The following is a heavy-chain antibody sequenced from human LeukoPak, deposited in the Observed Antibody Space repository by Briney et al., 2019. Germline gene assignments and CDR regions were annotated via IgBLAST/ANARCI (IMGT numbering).Heavy chain of an antibody. V-gene: IGHV3-21*01. J-gene: IGHJ4*02. CDR3: ARDNCSSTSCYSDY. CDR2: ISSSSSYI. CDR1: GFTFSSYS. D-gene: IGHD2-2*01. Sequence: GGSLRLSCAASGFTFSSYSMNWVRQAPGKGLEWVSSISSSSSYIYYADSVKGRFTISRDNAKNSLYLQMNSLRAEDTAVYYCARDNCSSTSCYSDYWGQGTLVTVSS.